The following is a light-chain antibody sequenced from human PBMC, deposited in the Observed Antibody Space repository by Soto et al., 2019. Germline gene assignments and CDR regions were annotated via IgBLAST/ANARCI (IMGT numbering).Light chain of an antibody. J-gene: IGKJ1*01. CDR3: QQYYSSPQT. CDR1: QSVLYSSNNKSY. V-gene: IGKV4-1*01. Sequence: DIVMTQSPDSLAVSLGERATINCKSSQSVLYSSNNKSYLAWYQQKPGHPPKLLIYWASTRESGVPGRFSGSGSGTDFTLTISSLHAEDVAVYYCQQYYSSPQTFGQGTKVEIK. CDR2: WAS.